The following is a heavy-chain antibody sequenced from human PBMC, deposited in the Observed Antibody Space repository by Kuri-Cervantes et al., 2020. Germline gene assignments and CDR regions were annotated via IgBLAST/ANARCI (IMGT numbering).Heavy chain of an antibody. J-gene: IGHJ4*02. CDR1: GFTFSSYW. D-gene: IGHD2-2*01. CDR3: ARQGCSSTSCYAFDY. CDR2: KKQDGSEK. V-gene: IGHV3-7*01. Sequence: GESLKISCAASGFTFSSYWMSWVRQAPGKGLEWVANKKQDGSEKYYVDSVKGRFTISRDNAKNSLYLQMNSLRAEDTAVYYCARQGCSSTSCYAFDYWGQGTLVTVSS.